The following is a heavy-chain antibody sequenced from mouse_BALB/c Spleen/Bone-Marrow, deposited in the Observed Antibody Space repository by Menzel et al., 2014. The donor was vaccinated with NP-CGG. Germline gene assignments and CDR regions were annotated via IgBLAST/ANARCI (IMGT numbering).Heavy chain of an antibody. CDR1: DFNFKDTY. J-gene: IGHJ2*01. Sequence: VTLKECGAELVKPGASVKLSCTASDFNFKDTYMHWVNQTPEQGLEWIGRIDPANGNTNYDQKFQGKATITADTSSNTGYLELSRLTSEDISVYYCARVQLLRSMGFDNGGQGTTLT. D-gene: IGHD1-1*01. CDR2: IDPANGNT. CDR3: ARVQLLRSMGFDN. V-gene: IGHV14-3*02.